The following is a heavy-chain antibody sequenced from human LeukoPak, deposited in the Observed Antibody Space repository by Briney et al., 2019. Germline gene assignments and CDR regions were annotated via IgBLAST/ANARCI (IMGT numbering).Heavy chain of an antibody. J-gene: IGHJ3*02. CDR1: GDSISSSTYY. CDR3: SRDCGLPFCAGDCSTDI. Sequence: SETLSLTCTVSGDSISSSTYYGSWIRQPAGKGLEWIARIYSSGSTDYNRSVECRFTISLDTSNNHFSLKLSSVTAADTAVYYCSRDCGLPFCAGDCSTDIWGQGTMVTVSS. D-gene: IGHD2-21*02. V-gene: IGHV4-61*02. CDR2: IYSSGST.